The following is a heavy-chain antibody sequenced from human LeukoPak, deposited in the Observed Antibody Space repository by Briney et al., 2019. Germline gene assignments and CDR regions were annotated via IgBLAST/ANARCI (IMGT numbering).Heavy chain of an antibody. CDR2: IYPGDSDT. CDR3: ARQGSSGWRDFDY. CDR1: GYGFTSYW. V-gene: IGHV5-51*01. J-gene: IGHJ4*02. D-gene: IGHD6-19*01. Sequence: GESLKISCKGSGYGFTSYWIGWVRQVPGKGLEWMGIIYPGDSDTRYSPSFQGQVTISADKSISTAYLQWSSLKASDTAMYYCARQGSSGWRDFDYWGQGTLVTVSS.